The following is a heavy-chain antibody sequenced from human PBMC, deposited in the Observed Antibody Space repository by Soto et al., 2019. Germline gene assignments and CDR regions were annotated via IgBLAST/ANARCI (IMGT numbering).Heavy chain of an antibody. J-gene: IGHJ4*02. D-gene: IGHD2-2*01. CDR2: ISYDGSNK. V-gene: IGHV3-30*18. CDR1: GFTFTTYG. Sequence: PVGSLRLSCAASGFTFTTYGMNWVRQAPGKGLEWVAVISYDGSNKLYADSVRGRFAISRDNSKNTLYLQMDSLRPEDTAVYYCAKDRGYCSSPICFNIPDIDYWGQGAPVTVSS. CDR3: AKDRGYCSSPICFNIPDIDY.